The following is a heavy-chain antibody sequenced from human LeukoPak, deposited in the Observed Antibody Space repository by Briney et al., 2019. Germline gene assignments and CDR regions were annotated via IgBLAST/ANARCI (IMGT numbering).Heavy chain of an antibody. D-gene: IGHD6-19*01. CDR1: GFTFSSYG. CDR2: ISYDGSNK. CDR3: ARARGSGWLDFDC. Sequence: GGSLRLSCAASGFTFSSYGMHWVRQAPGKGLEWVAVISYDGSNKYYADSVKGRFTISRDNSKNTLYLQMNSLRVEDTAVYYCARARGSGWLDFDCWGQGTLVTVSS. J-gene: IGHJ4*02. V-gene: IGHV3-30*03.